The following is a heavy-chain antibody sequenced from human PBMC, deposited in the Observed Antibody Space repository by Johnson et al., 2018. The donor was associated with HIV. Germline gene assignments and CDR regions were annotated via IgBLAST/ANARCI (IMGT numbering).Heavy chain of an antibody. CDR3: ARERVGGWEDALDM. CDR1: GFTFSDYY. J-gene: IGHJ3*02. Sequence: QVQLVESGGGLVKPGGSLRLSCAASGFTFSDYYMSWIRQAPGKGLKWVSLIYTGDSTSYADSVKGRFTISRDNAKNSLYLQMNSLRAEDTAVYYCARERVGGWEDALDMWGQGTMVTVSS. CDR2: IYTGDST. D-gene: IGHD6-19*01. V-gene: IGHV3-11*04.